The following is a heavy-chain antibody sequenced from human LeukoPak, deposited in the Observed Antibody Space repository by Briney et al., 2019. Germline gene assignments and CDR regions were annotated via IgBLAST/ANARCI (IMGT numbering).Heavy chain of an antibody. Sequence: PSETLSLTCAVYGGSFSGYYWSWIRQPPGKGLEWIGEINHSGSTNYNPSLKSRVTISVDTSKNQFSLKLSSVTAADTAVYYCARGIGRYVVDYWGQGTLVTVSS. J-gene: IGHJ4*02. CDR1: GGSFSGYY. CDR2: INHSGST. D-gene: IGHD1-26*01. CDR3: ARGIGRYVVDY. V-gene: IGHV4-34*01.